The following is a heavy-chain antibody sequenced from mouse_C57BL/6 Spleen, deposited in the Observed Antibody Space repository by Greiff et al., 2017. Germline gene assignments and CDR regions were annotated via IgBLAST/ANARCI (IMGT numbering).Heavy chain of an antibody. D-gene: IGHD1-1*01. J-gene: IGHJ4*01. Sequence: VQLQQPGAELVRPGSSVKLSCKASGYTFTSYWMHWVKQRPIQGLEWIGNIDPSDSETHYNQKFKDKATLTVDKSSSTAYMQLSSLTSEDSAVYYCARRGGGSSYGAMDYWGQGTSVTVSS. CDR1: GYTFTSYW. CDR3: ARRGGGSSYGAMDY. CDR2: IDPSDSET. V-gene: IGHV1-52*01.